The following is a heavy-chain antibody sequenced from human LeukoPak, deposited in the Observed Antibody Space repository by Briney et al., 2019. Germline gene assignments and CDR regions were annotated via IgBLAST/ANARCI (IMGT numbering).Heavy chain of an antibody. CDR1: GFSITKY. D-gene: IGHD1-1*01. Sequence: GGSLRLSCAASGFSITKYMTWVRQAPGKGLEWVSAFFRDGVTSYAESVKGRFTISRDISKNTVYFQMNSLRPDDTAMYYCVTETWNDWGQGTLATVSS. V-gene: IGHV3-53*01. CDR3: VTETWND. J-gene: IGHJ4*02. CDR2: FFRDGVT.